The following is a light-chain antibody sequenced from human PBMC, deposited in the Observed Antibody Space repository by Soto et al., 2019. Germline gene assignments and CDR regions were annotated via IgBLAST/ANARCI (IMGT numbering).Light chain of an antibody. J-gene: IGKJ1*01. Sequence: EIVLTQSPGTLSLSPVERATLYFRASQSVSNNYLAWYQQKPGQAPRLLIYGASSRATGIPDRFSGSGSGTDFTLTISRLEPEDFAVYYCQQYGSSRTFGKGTKVDI. CDR2: GAS. CDR3: QQYGSSRT. V-gene: IGKV3-20*01. CDR1: QSVSNNY.